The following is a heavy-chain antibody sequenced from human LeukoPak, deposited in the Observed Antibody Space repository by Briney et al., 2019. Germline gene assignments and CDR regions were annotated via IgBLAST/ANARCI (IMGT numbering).Heavy chain of an antibody. CDR1: GGSISGYY. CDR2: IYTSGST. J-gene: IGHJ6*03. Sequence: SETLSLTCTVSGGSISGYYWSWIRQPAGKGLEWIGRIYTSGSTNYNPSLKSRVTMSVDTSKNQFSLKLSSLTAADTAVYYCARDHGDTGYYYMDVWGEGTTVTVSS. CDR3: ARDHGDTGYYYMDV. V-gene: IGHV4-4*07. D-gene: IGHD5-18*01.